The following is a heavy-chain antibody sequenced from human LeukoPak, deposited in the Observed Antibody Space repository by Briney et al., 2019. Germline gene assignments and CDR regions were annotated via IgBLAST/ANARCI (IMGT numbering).Heavy chain of an antibody. CDR3: ATFYSFSAYYYYMDV. CDR1: GGSISSYY. J-gene: IGHJ6*03. Sequence: PSETLSLTCTVSGGSISSYYWSWIRQPAGKGLEWIGRIYTSGSTNYNPSLNSRITMSVDTSKNQFSLKLSSVTAADTAVYYCATFYSFSAYYYYMDVWGKGTTVTVSS. D-gene: IGHD6-13*01. V-gene: IGHV4-4*07. CDR2: IYTSGST.